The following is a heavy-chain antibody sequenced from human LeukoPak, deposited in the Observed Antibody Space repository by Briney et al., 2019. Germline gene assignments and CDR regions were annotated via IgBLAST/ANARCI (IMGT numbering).Heavy chain of an antibody. Sequence: SETLSLTCTVSGGSISSGSYYWSWIRQPAGKGLEWIGRIYTSGSTNYHPSLNSRVTMSVDTSKNQFSLKLSSVTAADTAVYYCARSRIVLADSLDPWGQGTLVTVSS. D-gene: IGHD6-19*01. CDR2: IYTSGST. J-gene: IGHJ5*02. CDR1: GGSISSGSYY. V-gene: IGHV4-61*02. CDR3: ARSRIVLADSLDP.